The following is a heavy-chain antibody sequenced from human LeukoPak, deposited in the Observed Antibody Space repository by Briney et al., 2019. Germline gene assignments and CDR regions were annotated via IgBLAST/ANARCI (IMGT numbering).Heavy chain of an antibody. J-gene: IGHJ4*02. V-gene: IGHV3-30-3*01. CDR2: ISYDGSNK. CDR3: ARPRYYYDSSGYFDY. D-gene: IGHD3-22*01. CDR1: GFTFSSYA. Sequence: GGSLRLSCAASGFTFSSYAMHWVRQAPGKGLEWVAVISYDGSNKYYADSVKGRFTISRDNSKNTLYLQMNSLRAGDTAVYYCARPRYYYDSSGYFDYWGQGTLVTVSS.